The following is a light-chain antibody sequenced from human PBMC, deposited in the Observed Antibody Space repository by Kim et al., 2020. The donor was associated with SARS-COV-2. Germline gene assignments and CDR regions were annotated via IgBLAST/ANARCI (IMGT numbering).Light chain of an antibody. Sequence: GEAVTISCSRSSGTITSKYVHWYQQRPSSAPTTVIQANNQRPSGVPDRFSGSIDSSSNSASLTISGLRTEDEADYYCQSYDSTNVVFGGGTQLTVL. CDR2: ANN. CDR1: SGTITSKY. J-gene: IGLJ3*02. CDR3: QSYDSTNVV. V-gene: IGLV6-57*03.